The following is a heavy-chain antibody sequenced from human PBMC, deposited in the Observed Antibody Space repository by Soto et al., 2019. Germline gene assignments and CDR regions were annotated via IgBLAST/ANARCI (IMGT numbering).Heavy chain of an antibody. Sequence: GGSLRLSCAASGFTFSSYAMHWVRQAPGKGLEWVAVISYDGSNKYYADSVKGRFTISRDNSKNTLYLQMNSLRAEDTAVYYCAKDTARSWGRITMIVVVKGPADAFDIWGQGTMVTVSS. CDR3: AKDTARSWGRITMIVVVKGPADAFDI. J-gene: IGHJ3*02. D-gene: IGHD3-22*01. V-gene: IGHV3-30-3*01. CDR2: ISYDGSNK. CDR1: GFTFSSYA.